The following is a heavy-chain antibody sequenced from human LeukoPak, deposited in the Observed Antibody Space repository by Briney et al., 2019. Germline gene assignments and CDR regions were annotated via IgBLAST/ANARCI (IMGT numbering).Heavy chain of an antibody. CDR3: AEAYSSGWYGGWFDP. Sequence: SETLSLTCAAYGGSFSGYYWSCIRQPPGKGLEWIGEINHSGSTNYNPSLKSRVTISVDTSKNQFSLKLSSVTAADTAVYYCAEAYSSGWYGGWFDPWGQGTLVTVSS. CDR2: INHSGST. J-gene: IGHJ5*02. D-gene: IGHD6-13*01. V-gene: IGHV4-34*01. CDR1: GGSFSGYY.